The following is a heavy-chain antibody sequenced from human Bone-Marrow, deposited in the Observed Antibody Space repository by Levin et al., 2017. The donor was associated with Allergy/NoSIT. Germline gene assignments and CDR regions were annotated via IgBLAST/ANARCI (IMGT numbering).Heavy chain of an antibody. CDR1: GGTFSSYA. Sequence: PGESLKISCKASGGTFSSYAISWVRQAPGQGLEWMGGIIPIFGTANYAQKFQGRVTITADESTSTAYMELSSLRSEDTAVYYCARDSCSSTSCYFNYYYGMDVWGQGTTVTVSS. CDR2: IIPIFGTA. D-gene: IGHD2-2*01. CDR3: ARDSCSSTSCYFNYYYGMDV. J-gene: IGHJ6*02. V-gene: IGHV1-69*01.